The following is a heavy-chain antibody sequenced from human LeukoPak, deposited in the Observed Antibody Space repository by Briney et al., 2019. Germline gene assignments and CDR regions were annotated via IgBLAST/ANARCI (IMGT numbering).Heavy chain of an antibody. J-gene: IGHJ3*02. CDR3: ARGRAYDFWSGYYSGDAFDI. Sequence: GGSLRLSCAASGFALSSHWMTWVRQAPGKGLEWVAVISYDGSNKYYADSVKGRFTISRDNSKNTLYLQMNSLRAEDTAVYYCARGRAYDFWSGYYSGDAFDIWGQGTMVTVSS. V-gene: IGHV3-30-3*01. D-gene: IGHD3-3*01. CDR1: GFALSSHW. CDR2: ISYDGSNK.